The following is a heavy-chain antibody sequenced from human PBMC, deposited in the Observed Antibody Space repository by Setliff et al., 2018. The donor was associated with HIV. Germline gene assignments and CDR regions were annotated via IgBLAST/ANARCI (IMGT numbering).Heavy chain of an antibody. CDR2: IYWNDDK. CDR3: AHSLYCSSSNCSGLLFDY. CDR1: GFSLNTSGVG. Sequence: SGPTLVNPTQTLTLTCTFSGFSLNTSGVGVGWIRQPPGKALEWLALIYWNDDKRYSPSLKSRLTITKDTSKNQVVLAMTNMDPVDTATYYCAHSLYCSSSNCSGLLFDYWGQGTLVTVSS. D-gene: IGHD2-2*01. V-gene: IGHV2-5*01. J-gene: IGHJ4*02.